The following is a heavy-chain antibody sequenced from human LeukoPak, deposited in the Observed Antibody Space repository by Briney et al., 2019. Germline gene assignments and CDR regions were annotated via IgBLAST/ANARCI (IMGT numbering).Heavy chain of an antibody. CDR2: IGYDGSNK. J-gene: IGHJ1*01. V-gene: IGHV3-33*01. D-gene: IGHD3-16*01. CDR3: ARDQRPGWGEYFQH. Sequence: GRSLRLSCAASGFTFSDYAMHWVRQAPGKGLEWVAVIGYDGSNKYDADSVKGRFTISRDNSKNMMYLQMNSLRVEDTAVYYCARDQRPGWGEYFQHWGQGTLVTVSS. CDR1: GFTFSDYA.